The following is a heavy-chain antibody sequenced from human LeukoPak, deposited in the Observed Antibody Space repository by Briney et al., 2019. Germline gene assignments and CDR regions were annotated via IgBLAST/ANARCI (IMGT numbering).Heavy chain of an antibody. CDR3: ARKLFLDYYMDV. CDR2: INHSGST. CDR1: GGSFSGYY. Sequence: SETLSLTCAVYGGSFSGYYWSWIRQPPGKGLEWIGEINHSGSTNYNPSLKSRVTISVDTSKNQFSLKLSSVTAADTAVYYCARKLFLDYYMDVWGKGTTVTVSS. J-gene: IGHJ6*03. D-gene: IGHD3-3*01. V-gene: IGHV4-34*01.